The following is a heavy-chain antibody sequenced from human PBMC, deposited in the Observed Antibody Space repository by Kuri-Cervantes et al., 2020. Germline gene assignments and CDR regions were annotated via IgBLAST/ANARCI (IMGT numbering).Heavy chain of an antibody. CDR3: ARDRDDFWSGYWDRGIGPLEDV. D-gene: IGHD3-3*01. CDR1: GYTFTGYY. CDR2: INPNSGGT. J-gene: IGHJ6*02. Sequence: ASVKVSCKASGYTFTGYYMHWVRQAPGQGLEWMGWINPNSGGTNYAQKFQGRVTMTRDTSISTAYMELSRLRSDDTAVYYCARDRDDFWSGYWDRGIGPLEDVWGQGTTVTVSS. V-gene: IGHV1-2*02.